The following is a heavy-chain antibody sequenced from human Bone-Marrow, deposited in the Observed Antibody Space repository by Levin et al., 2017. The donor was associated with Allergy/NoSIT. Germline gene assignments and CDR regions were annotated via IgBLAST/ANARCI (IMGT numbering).Heavy chain of an antibody. Sequence: PGGSLRLSCVASGFMFDDHGMHWVRQVPGKGLEWISGITWNSGTTAFADSVKGRFTISRDNVKNSLYLQMTSLKTEDSALYFCVRVSRHYPYYFDFWGQGALVTVSS. CDR3: VRVSRHYPYYFDF. CDR1: GFMFDDHG. D-gene: IGHD3-10*01. V-gene: IGHV3-9*01. J-gene: IGHJ4*02. CDR2: ITWNSGTT.